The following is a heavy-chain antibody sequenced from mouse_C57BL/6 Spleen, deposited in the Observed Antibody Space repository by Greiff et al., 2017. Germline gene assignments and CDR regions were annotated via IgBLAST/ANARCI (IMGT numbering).Heavy chain of an antibody. CDR3: ARPRWEGWYFDV. CDR1: GFTFSDYG. J-gene: IGHJ1*03. D-gene: IGHD1-1*02. CDR2: ISSGSSTI. Sequence: EVMLVESGGGLVKPGGSLKLSCAASGFTFSDYGMHWVRQAPEKGLEWVAYISSGSSTIYYADTVKGRFTISRDNAKNTLFLQRTSLRSEDTAMYYCARPRWEGWYFDVWGTGTTVTVSS. V-gene: IGHV5-17*01.